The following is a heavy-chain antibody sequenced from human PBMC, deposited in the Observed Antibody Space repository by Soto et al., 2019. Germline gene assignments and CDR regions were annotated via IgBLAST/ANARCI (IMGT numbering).Heavy chain of an antibody. J-gene: IGHJ4*02. V-gene: IGHV3-33*01. CDR1: GFTFSNYG. CDR2: IWYDGSRR. D-gene: IGHD2-8*01. Sequence: QVQLVESGGGVVQPGTSLRLSCAVSGFTFSNYGMHWVRQAPGKGLEWVAAIWYDGSRRYYADSVKGGFTISRDDSKNTLYLQMNYLSVEDTAVYYCARDSGVAQYELDYWGQGTLVPVSS. CDR3: ARDSGVAQYELDY.